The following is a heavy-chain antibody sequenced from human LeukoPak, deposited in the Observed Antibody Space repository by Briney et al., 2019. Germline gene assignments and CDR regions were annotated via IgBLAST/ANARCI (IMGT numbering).Heavy chain of an antibody. Sequence: PSETLSLTCTVSGGSISSYYWSWIRQPPGKGLEWIGYIYYSGSTNYNPSLKSRVTISVDTSKNQFSLKLSSVTAADTAVYYCARHSPDTTVINWYFDLWGRGTLVTVSS. V-gene: IGHV4-59*08. CDR2: IYYSGST. J-gene: IGHJ2*01. CDR3: ARHSPDTTVINWYFDL. CDR1: GGSISSYY. D-gene: IGHD4-17*01.